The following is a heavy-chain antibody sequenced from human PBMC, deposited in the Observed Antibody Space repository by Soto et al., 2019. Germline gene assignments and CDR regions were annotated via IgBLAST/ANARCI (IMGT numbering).Heavy chain of an antibody. J-gene: IGHJ4*02. Sequence: SVEVSCKASGGTFSSYAISWVRQAPGQGLEWMGGIIPIFGTANYAQKFQGRVTITADESTSTAYMELSSLRSEDTAVYYCARDRGIAAPGRERTCLDYWGQGTLVTVSS. CDR1: GGTFSSYA. CDR3: ARDRGIAAPGRERTCLDY. D-gene: IGHD6-6*01. CDR2: IIPIFGTA. V-gene: IGHV1-69*13.